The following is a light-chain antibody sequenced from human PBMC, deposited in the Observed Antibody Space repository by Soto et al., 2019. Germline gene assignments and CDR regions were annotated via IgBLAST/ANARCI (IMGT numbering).Light chain of an antibody. Sequence: DIVMTQSPLSLPVTPGEPASISCRSSQSLLHSNGYNYLDWYLQKPGQSPQLLIYLGSNRASGVPDRFSDSGSGTDFTLKISRVEAEDVGVYYCMQPLQTPYTFGQGTKLEIK. J-gene: IGKJ2*01. V-gene: IGKV2-28*01. CDR3: MQPLQTPYT. CDR2: LGS. CDR1: QSLLHSNGYNY.